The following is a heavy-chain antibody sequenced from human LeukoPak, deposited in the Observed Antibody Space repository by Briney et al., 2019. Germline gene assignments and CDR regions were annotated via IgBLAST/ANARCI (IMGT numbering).Heavy chain of an antibody. D-gene: IGHD2-15*01. Sequence: GGSLRLSCAASGFTFSSYGMHWVRQAPGKGLEWVAVIWYDGSNKYYADSVKGRFTISRDNSKNTLYLQMNSLRAEDTAVYYCAKGGVVVAATPPVYYYYGMDVWGQGTTVTVSS. CDR1: GFTFSSYG. V-gene: IGHV3-33*06. J-gene: IGHJ6*02. CDR3: AKGGVVVAATPPVYYYYGMDV. CDR2: IWYDGSNK.